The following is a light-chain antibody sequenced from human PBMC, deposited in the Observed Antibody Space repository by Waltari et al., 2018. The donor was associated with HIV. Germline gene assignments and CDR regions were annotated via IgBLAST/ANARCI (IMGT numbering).Light chain of an antibody. CDR3: CSYAGDYVWV. Sequence: QSALTQPRSVSGSPGQSVTISCTGSTTNIGAYKFVSWYQHHPGKVPKLLLYDVTTRPSGVPDRCSGSKSGNSASLTISGLQAGDEAHYFCCSYAGDYVWVFGGGTKLTVL. J-gene: IGLJ2*01. V-gene: IGLV2-11*01. CDR2: DVT. CDR1: TTNIGAYKF.